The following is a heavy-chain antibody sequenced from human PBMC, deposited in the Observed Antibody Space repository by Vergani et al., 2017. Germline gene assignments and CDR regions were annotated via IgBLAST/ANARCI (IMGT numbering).Heavy chain of an antibody. CDR3: ARGQGIYCRSISCYHYFFYMDV. Sequence: EVQLVESGGGLVQPGGSLRLSCGVSGFSFSTYWMTWVRQAPGKGLEWVANINQDGSDKYYVDSVKGRFTISRDNAKNSLYLQMNSLRAEDTAVSYCARGQGIYCRSISCYHYFFYMDVWSKGTTVTVSS. CDR1: GFSFSTYW. CDR2: INQDGSDK. D-gene: IGHD2-2*01. J-gene: IGHJ6*03. V-gene: IGHV3-7*01.